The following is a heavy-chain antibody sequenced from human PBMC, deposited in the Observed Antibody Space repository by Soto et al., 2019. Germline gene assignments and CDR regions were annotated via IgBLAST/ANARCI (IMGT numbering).Heavy chain of an antibody. Sequence: PGESLKISCKGSGYSFTSYWIGWVRQMPGKGLEWMGIIYPGDSDTRYSPSFQGQVTISADKSISTAYLQWSSLKASDTAMYYCARGSPTMGYSSGPDYWGQGTLVTVSS. CDR3: ARGSPTMGYSSGPDY. V-gene: IGHV5-51*01. CDR1: GYSFTSYW. D-gene: IGHD6-19*01. CDR2: IYPGDSDT. J-gene: IGHJ4*02.